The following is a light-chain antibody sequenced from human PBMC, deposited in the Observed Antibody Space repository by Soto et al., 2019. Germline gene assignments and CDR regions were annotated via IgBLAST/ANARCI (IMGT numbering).Light chain of an antibody. CDR3: QQYNNWPFS. V-gene: IGKV3-15*01. J-gene: IGKJ5*01. Sequence: MSQSPATLAVSPGKRVTLSCRAGQGVTTNFAWYQQKSGQSPRLLIYDVSSRATGVPSRFSGTGSETDFTLSISGLQSEDSAIYFCQQYNNWPFSFGQGTRLEIK. CDR1: QGVTTN. CDR2: DVS.